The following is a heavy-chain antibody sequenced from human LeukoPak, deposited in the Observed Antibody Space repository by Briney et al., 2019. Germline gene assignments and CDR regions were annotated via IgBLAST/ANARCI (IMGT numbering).Heavy chain of an antibody. Sequence: SETLSLTCTVSGGSISSYYWSWIRQPPGKGLEWIGYIYYSGSANYNPSLESRVTISVDTSKNQFSLKLSSVTAADTAVYYCARDRRDAFDIWGQGTMVTVSS. J-gene: IGHJ3*02. CDR3: ARDRRDAFDI. CDR1: GGSISSYY. V-gene: IGHV4-59*01. D-gene: IGHD6-6*01. CDR2: IYYSGSA.